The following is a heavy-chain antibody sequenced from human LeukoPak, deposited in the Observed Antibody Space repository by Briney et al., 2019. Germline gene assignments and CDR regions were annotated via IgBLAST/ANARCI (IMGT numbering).Heavy chain of an antibody. CDR2: IVVGTGKT. CDR3: ATTSIRMVQRIIYYGKDV. Sequence: ASVKVSCKASGFTNSNSSVQWERHARGQRPEWIGWIVVGTGKTNYAQRLQERVTISRDMSTGTVDMELSSLRSEDTAVYYCATTSIRMVQRIIYYGKDVWGQGTTVTVSS. CDR1: GFTNSNSS. D-gene: IGHD3-10*01. J-gene: IGHJ6*02. V-gene: IGHV1-58*01.